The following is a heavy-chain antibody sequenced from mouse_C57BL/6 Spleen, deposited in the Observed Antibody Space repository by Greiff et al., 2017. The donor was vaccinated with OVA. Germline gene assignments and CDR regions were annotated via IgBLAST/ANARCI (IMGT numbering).Heavy chain of an antibody. Sequence: EVQVVESGGGLVQPKGSLKLSCAASGFSFNTYAMNWVRQAPGKGLEWVARIRSKSNNYATYYADSVKDRFTISRDDSESMLYLQMNNLKTEDTAMYYCVRHDDYYGSSYFDYWGQGTTLTVSS. J-gene: IGHJ2*01. CDR1: GFSFNTYA. V-gene: IGHV10-1*01. CDR2: IRSKSNNYAT. CDR3: VRHDDYYGSSYFDY. D-gene: IGHD1-1*01.